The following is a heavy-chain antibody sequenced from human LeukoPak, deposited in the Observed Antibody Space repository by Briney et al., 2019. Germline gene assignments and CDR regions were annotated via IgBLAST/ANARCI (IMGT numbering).Heavy chain of an antibody. J-gene: IGHJ5*02. CDR3: ARDLYCSGGSCYARGFDP. CDR2: IYYSGST. V-gene: IGHV4-59*01. Sequence: SETLSLTCTVSGGSISNYFWSWIRQPQGKGLEWIGYIYYSGSTNYNPSLKSRVTISVDTSKNQFSLKLRSVTAADTAVYYCARDLYCSGGSCYARGFDPWGQGTLVTVSS. D-gene: IGHD2-15*01. CDR1: GGSISNYF.